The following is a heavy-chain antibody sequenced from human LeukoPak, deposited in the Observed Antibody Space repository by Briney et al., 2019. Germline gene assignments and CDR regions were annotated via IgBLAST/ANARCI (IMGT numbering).Heavy chain of an antibody. Sequence: SETLSLTCAVSGYSISSGYYWGWIRQPPGKGLEWIGSIYHSGSTYYTPSLKSRVTISVDTSKNQFSLKLSSVTAADTAVDYCARHRVGSGDTYYDFWSGYSGFDPWGQGTLVTVSS. CDR3: ARHRVGSGDTYYDFWSGYSGFDP. CDR2: IYHSGST. D-gene: IGHD3-3*01. V-gene: IGHV4-38-2*01. J-gene: IGHJ5*02. CDR1: GYSISSGYY.